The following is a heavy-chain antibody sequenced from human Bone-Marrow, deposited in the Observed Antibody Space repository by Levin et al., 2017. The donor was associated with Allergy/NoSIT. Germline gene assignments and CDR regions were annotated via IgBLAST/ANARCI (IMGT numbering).Heavy chain of an antibody. D-gene: IGHD2-2*02. J-gene: IGHJ6*02. V-gene: IGHV3-30*04. CDR3: TRPPTYTYYYGMDV. Sequence: GESLKISCAASGFTFSGYAMNWVRQTPGKGLEWVASISYDEKTKYGDSVKGRFTISRDNSKNTLYLQMNSLTTEDAAVYYCTRPPTYTYYYGMDVWGQGTTVTVSS. CDR1: GFTFSGYA. CDR2: ISYDEKTK.